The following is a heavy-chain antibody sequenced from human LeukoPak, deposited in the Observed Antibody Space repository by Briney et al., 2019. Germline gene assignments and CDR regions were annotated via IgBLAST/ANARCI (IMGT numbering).Heavy chain of an antibody. D-gene: IGHD4-17*01. J-gene: IGHJ4*02. Sequence: GGSLRLSCAASGFTFSSYAMNWVRQAPGKGLEWVSAISGSGGSTYYADSVKGRFTISRDNSKNTLYLQMNSLRAEDTAVYYCAKDEKEDYGDYIDYWGQGTLVTVSS. CDR2: ISGSGGST. V-gene: IGHV3-23*01. CDR3: AKDEKEDYGDYIDY. CDR1: GFTFSSYA.